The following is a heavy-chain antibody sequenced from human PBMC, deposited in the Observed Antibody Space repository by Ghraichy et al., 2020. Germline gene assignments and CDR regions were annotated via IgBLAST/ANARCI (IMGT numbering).Heavy chain of an antibody. CDR1: GGSIGSYY. CDR3: ARHMDLGGNSLYYGMDV. J-gene: IGHJ6*02. V-gene: IGHV4-59*08. Sequence: SETLSLTCSVSGGSIGSYYWSWIRQPAGKGLEWIGYIYHSGTANYNPSLRGRVTISVDTSQNQFSLNLRSVTAADTAVYYCARHMDLGGNSLYYGMDVWGRGTTVIVSS. CDR2: IYHSGTA. D-gene: IGHD4-23*01.